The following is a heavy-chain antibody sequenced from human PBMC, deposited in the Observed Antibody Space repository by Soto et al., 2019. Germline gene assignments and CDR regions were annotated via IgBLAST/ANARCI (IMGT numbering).Heavy chain of an antibody. CDR1: GDSMSSYS. Sequence: QVQLQESGPRLVKPSETLSLTCTVSGDSMSSYSWSWIRQPAGKGLEWIGRIYTSGRTNYDPPLTSRVTMSIDTSAKQFSLKLTSVTAADTAVYYCARGSGNYGFDFWGQGTMVTVAS. CDR2: IYTSGRT. CDR3: ARGSGNYGFDF. V-gene: IGHV4-4*07. J-gene: IGHJ3*01. D-gene: IGHD1-26*01.